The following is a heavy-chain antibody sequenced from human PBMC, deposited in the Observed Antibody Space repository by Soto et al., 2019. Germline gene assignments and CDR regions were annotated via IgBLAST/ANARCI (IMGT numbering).Heavy chain of an antibody. J-gene: IGHJ6*02. CDR1: GGSISSGDYY. CDR3: ARASYYDFWSGYYLDYYYYGVDV. V-gene: IGHV4-30-4*01. Sequence: SETLSLTCTVSGGSISSGDYYWSWIRQPPGKGLEWIGYIYYSGSTYYNPSLKSRVTISVDTSKNQFSLKLSSVTAADTAVYYCARASYYDFWSGYYLDYYYYGVDVWGQGTTVTVSS. D-gene: IGHD3-3*01. CDR2: IYYSGST.